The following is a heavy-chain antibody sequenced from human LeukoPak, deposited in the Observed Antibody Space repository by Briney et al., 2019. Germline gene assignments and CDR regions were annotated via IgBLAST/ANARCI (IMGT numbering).Heavy chain of an antibody. CDR2: ISGSGGST. V-gene: IGHV3-23*01. D-gene: IGHD3-10*01. CDR1: GFTFSSYA. Sequence: GASLRLSCAASGFTFSSYAMSWVRQAPGKGLEWVSAISGSGGSTYYADSVKGRFTISRENSKNTVYLQMNSLRAEDTAVYYCAKGLWFGESAFDIWGQGTMVTVSS. J-gene: IGHJ3*02. CDR3: AKGLWFGESAFDI.